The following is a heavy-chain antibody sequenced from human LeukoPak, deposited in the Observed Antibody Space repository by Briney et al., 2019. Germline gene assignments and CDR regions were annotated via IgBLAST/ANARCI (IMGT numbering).Heavy chain of an antibody. J-gene: IGHJ4*02. V-gene: IGHV3-23*01. CDR2: ISGCGGST. Sequence: GGSLRLSCAASGFTFSSYALSWVRQAPGKGLEWVSAISGCGGSTYYADSVKGRFTISRDNSKNTLYLQMNSLRAEDTAVYYCAKLDDYVWGSYRRFDYWGQGTLVTVSS. D-gene: IGHD3-16*02. CDR3: AKLDDYVWGSYRRFDY. CDR1: GFTFSSYA.